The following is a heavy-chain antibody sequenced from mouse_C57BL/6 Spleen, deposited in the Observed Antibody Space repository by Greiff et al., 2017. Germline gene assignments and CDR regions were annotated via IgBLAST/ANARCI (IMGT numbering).Heavy chain of an antibody. Sequence: EVKLMESGGGLVQPGGSLKLSCAASGFTFSDSGMAWVRQAPRKGPEWVAFISNLAYSIYYADTVTGRFTISRENAKNTLYLEMSSLRSEDTAMYYCARPGYYGSSHWYFDVWGTGTTVTVSS. V-gene: IGHV5-15*01. CDR1: GFTFSDSG. D-gene: IGHD1-1*01. CDR3: ARPGYYGSSHWYFDV. CDR2: ISNLAYSI. J-gene: IGHJ1*03.